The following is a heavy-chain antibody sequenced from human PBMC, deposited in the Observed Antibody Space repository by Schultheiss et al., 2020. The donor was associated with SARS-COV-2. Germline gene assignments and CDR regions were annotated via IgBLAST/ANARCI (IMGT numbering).Heavy chain of an antibody. D-gene: IGHD3-22*01. CDR2: ISGSGGST. Sequence: GGSLRLSCAASGFTFSSYAMSWVRQAPGKGLEWVSAISGSGGSTYYADSVKGRFTISRDNAKNSLYLQMNSLRAEDTAVYYCARHSRGYDSSGYYPDYWGQGTLVTVSS. CDR3: ARHSRGYDSSGYYPDY. J-gene: IGHJ4*02. V-gene: IGHV3-23*01. CDR1: GFTFSSYA.